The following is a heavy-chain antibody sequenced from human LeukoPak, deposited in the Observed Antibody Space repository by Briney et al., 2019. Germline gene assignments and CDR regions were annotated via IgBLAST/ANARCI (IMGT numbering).Heavy chain of an antibody. CDR3: ARRPTDTRYGMDV. CDR2: IYYSGST. V-gene: IGHV4-59*08. J-gene: IGHJ6*02. CDR1: GGSISSYY. D-gene: IGHD1-14*01. Sequence: SETLSLTCTVSGGSISSYYWSWIRQPPGKGLEWIGYIYYSGSTSYNPSLKSRVTISVDTSKNQFSLKLSSVTAADTAVYYCARRPTDTRYGMDVWGQGTTVTVSS.